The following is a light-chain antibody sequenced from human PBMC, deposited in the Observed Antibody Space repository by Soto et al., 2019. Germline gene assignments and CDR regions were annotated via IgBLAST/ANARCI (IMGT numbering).Light chain of an antibody. CDR3: AAWDDSLNGPDGV. V-gene: IGLV1-44*01. J-gene: IGLJ3*02. Sequence: QSVLTQPPSASGTPGQRVTISCSGSSSNIGSNTVNWYQQLPGTAPKLLIYSNNQRPSGVPDRFSGSKSGTSASLAISGLQSEDEAYYYCAAWDDSLNGPDGVFGGGTKVTVL. CDR1: SSNIGSNT. CDR2: SNN.